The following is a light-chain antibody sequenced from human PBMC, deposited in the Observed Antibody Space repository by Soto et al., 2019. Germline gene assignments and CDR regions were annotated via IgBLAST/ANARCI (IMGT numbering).Light chain of an antibody. CDR1: QSIGST. CDR3: QHYTPWPLS. Sequence: EIVMTQSPATLSVSPGERATLSCRASQSIGSTLAWYQQKPGQTPRLLIYDASTRATGIPARFSGIGSGTEFTLIISSLQSEDFAVYYCQHYTPWPLSFGGGTKVEI. CDR2: DAS. V-gene: IGKV3-15*01. J-gene: IGKJ4*01.